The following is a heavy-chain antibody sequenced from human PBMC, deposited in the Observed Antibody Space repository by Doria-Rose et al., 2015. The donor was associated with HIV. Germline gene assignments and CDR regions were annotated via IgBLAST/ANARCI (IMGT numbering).Heavy chain of an antibody. V-gene: IGHV4-31*03. CDR3: ARMGSYRELDY. D-gene: IGHD3-3*01. J-gene: IGHJ4*02. Sequence: QVQLQESGPGLVKPSETLSLTCSVSGAFVSSRGYYWNWIRQVPGKGLESLGYTYYTGTSDYSPSLKSRLNMAVDTSKNQFSLKLSFVTVADTAVYYCARMGSYRELDYWGQGALVNVSA. CDR1: GAFVSSRGYY. CDR2: TYYTGTS.